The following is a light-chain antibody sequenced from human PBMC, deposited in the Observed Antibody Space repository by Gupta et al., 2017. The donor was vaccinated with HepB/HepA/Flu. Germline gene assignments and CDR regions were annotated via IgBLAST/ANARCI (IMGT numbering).Light chain of an antibody. CDR1: NIGRKS. CDR2: DDS. V-gene: IGLV3-21*04. CDR3: PVWDSSRDHWV. Sequence: SYVLTQPPSVSLAPGKTATITCGGNNIGRKSVHWYQQKPGQAPVVVIYDDSDRPSGIPERVSGSNSGNTATLTISRVEDGDEADYYCPVWDSSRDHWVFGGGTKLTVL. J-gene: IGLJ3*02.